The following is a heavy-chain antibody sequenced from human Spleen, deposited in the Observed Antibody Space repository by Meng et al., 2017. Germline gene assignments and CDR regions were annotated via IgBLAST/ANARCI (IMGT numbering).Heavy chain of an antibody. J-gene: IGHJ4*02. Sequence: ESLKISCTVSGYSISSGYYWGWIRQSPGKGLEWIGTMYHSGSPYYNPSLKSRLTISVDTSKNQFSLKLSSVTAADTAVYYAARGLVAVSGNVDYWGQGTLVTVSS. V-gene: IGHV4-38-2*02. CDR1: GYSISSGYY. CDR3: ARGLVAVSGNVDY. D-gene: IGHD6-19*01. CDR2: MYHSGSP.